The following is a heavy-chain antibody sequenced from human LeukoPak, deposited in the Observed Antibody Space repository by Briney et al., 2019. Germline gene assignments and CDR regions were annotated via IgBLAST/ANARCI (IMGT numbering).Heavy chain of an antibody. CDR1: GYTFSSYG. J-gene: IGHJ3*02. D-gene: IGHD3-10*01. V-gene: IGHV1-18*01. Sequence: ASVKVSCKASGYTFSSYGISWVRQAPGQGLEWMGWISGYNGNTDSAQRLQGRVTMTTDTSTRTAYMELRSLRSDDTAVYYCARGQLLWFGENNVFDIWGQGTMVTVSS. CDR3: ARGQLLWFGENNVFDI. CDR2: ISGYNGNT.